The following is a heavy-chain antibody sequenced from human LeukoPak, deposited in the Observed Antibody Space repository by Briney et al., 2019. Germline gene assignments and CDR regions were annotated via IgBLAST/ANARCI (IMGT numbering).Heavy chain of an antibody. Sequence: PGRSRRLSCAASGFTFSSYGMHWVRQAPGKGLEWVAVISYDGSNKYYADSVKGRFTISRDNSKNTLYLQMNSLRAEDTAVYYCATEMTTWGGRVPPEDIIFDYWGQGTLVTVSS. CDR3: ATEMTTWGGRVPPEDIIFDY. D-gene: IGHD3-16*01. V-gene: IGHV3-30*03. J-gene: IGHJ4*02. CDR1: GFTFSSYG. CDR2: ISYDGSNK.